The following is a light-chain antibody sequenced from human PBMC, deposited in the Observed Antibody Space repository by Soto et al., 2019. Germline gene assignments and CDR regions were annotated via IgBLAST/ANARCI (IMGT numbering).Light chain of an antibody. V-gene: IGKV3-20*01. CDR2: GAS. CDR3: QQYGSSIT. CDR1: QSVSSSY. J-gene: IGKJ5*01. Sequence: EIVLTQSPGTLSLSPGERATLSCRASQSVSSSYLAWYQQKPGQAPRLLIYGASSRATGIPDRFSGSGSGTDFTLTISRLEPEDFAVYYCQQYGSSITFRQWTRLEIK.